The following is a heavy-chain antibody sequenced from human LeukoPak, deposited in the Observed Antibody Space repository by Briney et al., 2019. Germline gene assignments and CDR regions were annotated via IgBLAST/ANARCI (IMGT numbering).Heavy chain of an antibody. V-gene: IGHV4-34*01. D-gene: IGHD5-24*01. CDR3: ARGLWGDGYKP. CDR1: GGSFSGYY. Sequence: SETLSLTCAVYGGSFSGYYWGWIRQPPGKGLEWIGEINHSGSTNYNPSLKSRVTISVDTSKNQFSLRLSSVTAADTAVYYCARGLWGDGYKPWGQGTLVTVSS. CDR2: INHSGST. J-gene: IGHJ5*02.